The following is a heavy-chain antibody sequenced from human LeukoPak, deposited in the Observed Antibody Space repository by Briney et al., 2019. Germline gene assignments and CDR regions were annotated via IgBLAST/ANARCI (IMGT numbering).Heavy chain of an antibody. CDR3: ARDYGREEYQLLLAANGMDV. V-gene: IGHV4-59*01. CDR2: IYYSGST. D-gene: IGHD2-2*01. J-gene: IGHJ6*02. CDR1: GGSTSSYY. Sequence: SETLSLTCTVSGGSTSSYYWSWIRQPPGKGLEWIGYIYYSGSTNYNPSLKSRVTISVDTSKNQFSLKLSSVTAADTAVYYCARDYGREEYQLLLAANGMDVWGQGTTVTVSS.